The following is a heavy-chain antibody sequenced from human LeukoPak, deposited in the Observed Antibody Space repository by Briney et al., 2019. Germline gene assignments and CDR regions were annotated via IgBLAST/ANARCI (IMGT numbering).Heavy chain of an antibody. J-gene: IGHJ4*02. CDR1: GFDFSSNW. Sequence: PGGSLRLSCAASGFDFSSNWMHWVRHAPGQGLVWVSRIKGDGISTNYADSVKGRFTISRDIAKNTLYLQMNSLRAEDTAVYYCAKSGPWGSYRGLYYFDYWGQGTLVTVSS. V-gene: IGHV3-74*01. CDR3: AKSGPWGSYRGLYYFDY. D-gene: IGHD3-16*02. CDR2: IKGDGIST.